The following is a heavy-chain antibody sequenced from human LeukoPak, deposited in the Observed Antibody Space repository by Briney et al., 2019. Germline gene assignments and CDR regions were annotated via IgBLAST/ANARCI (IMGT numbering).Heavy chain of an antibody. CDR2: INAGNGNT. J-gene: IGHJ4*02. CDR1: GYTFTSYA. CDR3: ARDLFRGYDILTGYYPFDY. V-gene: IGHV1-3*01. Sequence: ASVKVSCKASGYTFTSYAMHWVRQAPGQRFEWMGWINAGNGNTKYSQKFQGRVTITRDTSASTAYMELSSLRSEDTAVYYCARDLFRGYDILTGYYPFDYWGQGTLVTVSS. D-gene: IGHD3-9*01.